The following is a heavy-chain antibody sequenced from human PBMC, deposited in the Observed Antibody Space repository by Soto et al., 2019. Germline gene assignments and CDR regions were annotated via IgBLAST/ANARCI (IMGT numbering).Heavy chain of an antibody. CDR1: GFTFSSYW. CDR2: IKQDGSEK. V-gene: IGHV3-7*04. J-gene: IGHJ4*02. Sequence: EVQLVESGGGLVQPGGSLRLSCAASGFTFSSYWMSWVRQAPGKGLEWVANIKQDGSEKYYVDSVKGRFTISRDNAKNSLYLQMNSLRAEDTAVYYCARGGGCSGGSCYSVDYWGQGTLVTVSS. D-gene: IGHD2-15*01. CDR3: ARGGGCSGGSCYSVDY.